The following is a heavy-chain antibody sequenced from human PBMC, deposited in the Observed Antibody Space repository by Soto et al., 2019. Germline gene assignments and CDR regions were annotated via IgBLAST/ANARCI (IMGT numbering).Heavy chain of an antibody. D-gene: IGHD3-9*01. CDR1: GFTFSSYS. J-gene: IGHJ4*02. V-gene: IGHV3-48*01. CDR2: ISSSSSTI. Sequence: PGGSLRLSCAASGFTFSSYSMNWVRQAPGKGLEWVSYISSSSSTIYYADSVKGRFTISRDNAKNSLYLQMNSLRAEDTAVYYCASDPLRVQLRYFDWPIYSDYWGQGTLVTVSS. CDR3: ASDPLRVQLRYFDWPIYSDY.